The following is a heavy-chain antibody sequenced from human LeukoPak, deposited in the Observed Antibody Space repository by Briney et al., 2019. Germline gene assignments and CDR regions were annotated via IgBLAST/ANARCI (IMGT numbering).Heavy chain of an antibody. D-gene: IGHD3-3*01. CDR2: IYYSGST. CDR3: ASTSSYDFWSGYYPRYYYYGMDV. CDR1: GGSISSGGYY. V-gene: IGHV4-31*03. J-gene: IGHJ6*02. Sequence: SETLSLTCTVSGGSISSGGYYWSWIRQHPGKGLEWIGYIYYSGSTYYNPSLKSRVTISVDTSKNQFSLKLSSVTAADTAVYYCASTSSYDFWSGYYPRYYYYGMDVWGQGTTVTVSS.